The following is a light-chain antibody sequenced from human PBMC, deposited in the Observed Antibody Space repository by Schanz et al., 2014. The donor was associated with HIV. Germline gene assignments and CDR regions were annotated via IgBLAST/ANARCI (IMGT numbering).Light chain of an antibody. Sequence: QSVLTQPASVSGSPGQSITISCTGTSSDVGGYNYVSWYQQHPGEAPKLMIYDVNYRPSGISNRFSGSKAGNTASLTISGLQAEDEADYYCCSYTSSSTWVFGGGAKVTVL. CDR3: CSYTSSSTWV. V-gene: IGLV2-14*03. CDR1: SSDVGGYNY. CDR2: DVN. J-gene: IGLJ3*02.